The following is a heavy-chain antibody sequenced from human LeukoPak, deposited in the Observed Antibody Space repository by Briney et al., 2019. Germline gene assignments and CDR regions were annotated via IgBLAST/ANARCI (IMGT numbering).Heavy chain of an antibody. CDR2: ISYDGSNK. D-gene: IGHD3-16*01. J-gene: IGHJ5*02. Sequence: GGSLRLSCAASGFTFSSYGMHWVRQAPGKGLEWVAVISYDGSNKYYADSVKGRFTISRDNSKNTLYLQMNSLRAEDTAVYYCAKDGPLNVAVANNWFDPWGQGTLATVSS. CDR3: AKDGPLNVAVANNWFDP. V-gene: IGHV3-30*18. CDR1: GFTFSSYG.